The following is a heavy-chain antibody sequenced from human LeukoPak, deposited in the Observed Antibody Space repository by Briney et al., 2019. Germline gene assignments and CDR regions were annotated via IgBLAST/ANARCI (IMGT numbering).Heavy chain of an antibody. J-gene: IGHJ6*02. CDR2: INHNGST. V-gene: IGHV4-34*01. CDR1: GGSFSGYY. Sequence: SETLSLTCAVYGGSFSGYYWSWIRQPPGKGLEWMWDINHNGSTNYNPSLKSRVTISVDTSKNQFSLKLSSVTAADTAVYYCARFGLGDYGGNLDYYYYGMDVWGQGTTVTVSS. CDR3: ARFGLGDYGGNLDYYYYGMDV. D-gene: IGHD4-23*01.